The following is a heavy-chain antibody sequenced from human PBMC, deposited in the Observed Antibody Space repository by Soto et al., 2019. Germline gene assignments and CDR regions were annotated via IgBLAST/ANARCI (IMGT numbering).Heavy chain of an antibody. CDR2: TRNKANSYTT. V-gene: IGHV3-72*01. CDR1: GFTFSDHY. J-gene: IGHJ4*02. CDR3: ARAAPEIQTYYFDY. Sequence: GGSLRLSCAASGFTFSDHYMDWVRQAPGKGLEWVGRTRNKANSYTTEYAASVKGRCTISRDDSKNSLYLQMNSLKTEDTAVYYCARAAPEIQTYYFDYWGQGTLVTVSS. D-gene: IGHD1-1*01.